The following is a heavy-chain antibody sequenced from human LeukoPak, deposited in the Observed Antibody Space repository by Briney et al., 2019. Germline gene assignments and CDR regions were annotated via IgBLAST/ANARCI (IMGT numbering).Heavy chain of an antibody. Sequence: PGGSLRLSCAASGFTFSSYSMNWVRQAPGKGLEWVSYISSSSSTIYYADSVKGRFTISRDNAKNSLYLQMNSLRAEDTAVYYCARDRGYSYGLGYYYYMDVWGKGTTVTVSS. D-gene: IGHD5-18*01. V-gene: IGHV3-48*01. J-gene: IGHJ6*03. CDR1: GFTFSSYS. CDR2: ISSSSSTI. CDR3: ARDRGYSYGLGYYYYMDV.